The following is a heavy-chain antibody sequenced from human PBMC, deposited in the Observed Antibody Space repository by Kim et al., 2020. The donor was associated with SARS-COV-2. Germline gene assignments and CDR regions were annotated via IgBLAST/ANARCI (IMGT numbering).Heavy chain of an antibody. J-gene: IGHJ6*02. CDR1: GGSISSGSYY. Sequence: SETLSLTCTVSGGSISSGSYYWSWIRQPTGKGLEWIGRIYTSGSTNYNPSLKSRVTISVDTSKNQFSLKLSSVTAADTAVYYCARGESGSYGGYYYYGMDVWGQGTTVTVSS. V-gene: IGHV4-61*02. CDR2: IYTSGST. D-gene: IGHD1-26*01. CDR3: ARGESGSYGGYYYYGMDV.